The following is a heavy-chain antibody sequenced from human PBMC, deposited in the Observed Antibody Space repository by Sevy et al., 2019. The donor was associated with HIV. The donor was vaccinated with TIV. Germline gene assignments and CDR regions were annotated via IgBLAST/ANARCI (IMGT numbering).Heavy chain of an antibody. CDR1: GGTFSSYA. D-gene: IGHD3-10*01. V-gene: IGHV1-69*13. Sequence: ASLKVSCKASGGTFSSYAISWVRQAPGQGLEWMGGIIPIFGTANYAQKFQGRVTITADESTGTAYMELSSLRSEDTAVYYCARDWNYYYGSGSYYRFDYWGQGTLVTVSS. J-gene: IGHJ4*02. CDR2: IIPIFGTA. CDR3: ARDWNYYYGSGSYYRFDY.